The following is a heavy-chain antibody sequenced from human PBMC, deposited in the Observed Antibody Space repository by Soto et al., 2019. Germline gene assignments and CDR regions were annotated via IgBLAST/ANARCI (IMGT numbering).Heavy chain of an antibody. CDR1: GFTFSSYW. D-gene: IGHD2-15*01. J-gene: IGHJ4*02. CDR2: IKQDGSEK. Sequence: EVQLVESGGGLVQPGGSLRLSCAASGFTFSSYWMSWVRQAPGKGLEWVANIKQDGSEKYYVDSVKGRFTISRDNAKNSLYLQMNSLRAEDTAVYYCARINRYCSGGSCFEWGQLWFFDYWGQGTLVTVSS. CDR3: ARINRYCSGGSCFEWGQLWFFDY. V-gene: IGHV3-7*03.